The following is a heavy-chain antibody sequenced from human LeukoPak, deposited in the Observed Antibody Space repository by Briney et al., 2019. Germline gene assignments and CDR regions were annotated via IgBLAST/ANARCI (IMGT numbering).Heavy chain of an antibody. CDR1: GYTFTNYY. Sequence: ASVKVSCKAPGYTFTNYYMHWVRQPPGQGLEWMGIINPSGRSTTYVQKFQGRVIMTEDTSTDTAYMELSSLRSEDTAVYYCATQSGDERLFDAFDMWGQGTMVTVSS. CDR3: ATQSGDERLFDAFDM. D-gene: IGHD3-3*01. V-gene: IGHV1-46*01. J-gene: IGHJ3*02. CDR2: INPSGRST.